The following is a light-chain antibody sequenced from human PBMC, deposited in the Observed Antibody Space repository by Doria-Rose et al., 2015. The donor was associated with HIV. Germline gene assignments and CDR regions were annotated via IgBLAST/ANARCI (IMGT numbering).Light chain of an antibody. Sequence: EIVMTQSPGTLSLSPGERATLSCRASQSFSSTYLAWYQQIPGQAPSRLIYDGSTSAAGIPDRFSASGSGTDFTLTINRLEPEDVALYYCHQYGSAWTFGQGTKVE. CDR1: QSFSSTY. CDR2: DGS. CDR3: HQYGSAWT. V-gene: IGKV3-20*01. J-gene: IGKJ1*01.